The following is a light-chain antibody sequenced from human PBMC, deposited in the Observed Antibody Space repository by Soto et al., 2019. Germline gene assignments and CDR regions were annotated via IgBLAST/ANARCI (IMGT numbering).Light chain of an antibody. Sequence: EIVLTQCPATLYLSPGERATLSCRASQSISSHLAWYQQKPGQAPRLLIYGASNRATGIPARFSGSGSGTDFTLTISSLEPEDFAVYYCQQRINWPLTFGGGTKVEIK. CDR1: QSISSH. CDR3: QQRINWPLT. V-gene: IGKV3-11*01. CDR2: GAS. J-gene: IGKJ4*01.